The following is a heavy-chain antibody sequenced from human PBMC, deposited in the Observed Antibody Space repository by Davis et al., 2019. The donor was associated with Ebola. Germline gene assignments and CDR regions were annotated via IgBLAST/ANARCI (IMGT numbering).Heavy chain of an antibody. CDR3: ARGPRVRSRIVGATDELFDP. D-gene: IGHD1-26*01. V-gene: IGHV3-23*01. Sequence: GESLKISCAASGFTFSSYAMSWVRQAPGKGLEWVSALSGSGGSTYYADSVKGRFTISRDNAKNSLYLQMNSLRAEDTAVYYCARGPRVRSRIVGATDELFDPWGQGTLVTVSS. J-gene: IGHJ5*02. CDR1: GFTFSSYA. CDR2: LSGSGGST.